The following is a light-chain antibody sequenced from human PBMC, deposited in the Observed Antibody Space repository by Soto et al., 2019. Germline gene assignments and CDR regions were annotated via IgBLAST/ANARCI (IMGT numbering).Light chain of an antibody. CDR3: KPSNSKSWT. CDR1: QGISRW. CDR2: EAS. Sequence: DIQMTQSPSTLSASVGDRVTITCRASQGISRWLAWYQQKPGRAPKLLIYEASILESGVPSRFSGSGSGTEFTLTISSLQPSDFATYYCKPSNSKSWTFGQGTRVEIK. V-gene: IGKV1-5*01. J-gene: IGKJ1*01.